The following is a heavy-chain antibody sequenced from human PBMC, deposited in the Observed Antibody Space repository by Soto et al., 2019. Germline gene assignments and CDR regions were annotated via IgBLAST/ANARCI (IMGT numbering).Heavy chain of an antibody. Sequence: SETRCLTCAVSARAISSSKWWSWVRQPPGKGLEWIGEIYQSGGTNYIPSLESRVRMSVDKSRNLFSLKLTSVSAADTSVYYCARASATIAAAAIFDYWGQGTLVT. V-gene: IGHV4-4*02. CDR1: ARAISSSKW. D-gene: IGHD6-13*01. CDR2: IYQSGGT. J-gene: IGHJ4*02. CDR3: ARASATIAAAAIFDY.